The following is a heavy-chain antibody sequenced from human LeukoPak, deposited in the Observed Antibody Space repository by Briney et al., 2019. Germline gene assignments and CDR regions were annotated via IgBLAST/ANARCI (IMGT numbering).Heavy chain of an antibody. CDR3: TTDDGASGYYYYMDV. V-gene: IGHV3-15*01. CDR2: IKSKTDGGTT. D-gene: IGHD6-25*01. CDR1: GFTFSNAW. J-gene: IGHJ6*03. Sequence: GGSLRLSCAASGFTFSNAWMNWVRQAPGKGLEWVGRIKSKTDGGTTHYAAPVKGRFTISRDDSKSTLYLQMNSLKTEDTAVYYCTTDDGASGYYYYMDVWGKGTTVTVSS.